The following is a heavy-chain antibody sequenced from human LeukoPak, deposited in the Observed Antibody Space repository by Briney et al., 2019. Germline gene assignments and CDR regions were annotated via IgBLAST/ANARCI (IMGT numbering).Heavy chain of an antibody. CDR3: ARGTRYGYRY. D-gene: IGHD3-16*02. Sequence: SETLSLTCAVYGGSLSGYYWSWIRQPPGKGLEWIGEINHSGSTNYNPSLKSRVTISVDTSKNQFPLKLSSVTAADTAVYYCARGTRYGYRYWGQGTLVTVSS. V-gene: IGHV4-34*01. CDR2: INHSGST. CDR1: GGSLSGYY. J-gene: IGHJ4*02.